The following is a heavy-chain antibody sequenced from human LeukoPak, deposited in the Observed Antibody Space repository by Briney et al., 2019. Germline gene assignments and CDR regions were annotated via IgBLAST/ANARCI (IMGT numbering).Heavy chain of an antibody. D-gene: IGHD5-24*01. V-gene: IGHV4-34*01. CDR1: GGSFSGYY. CDR2: INHSGCT. Sequence: SETLSLPCAVYGGSFSGYYWSWIRQPPGKGLEWIGDINHSGCTNYNPSLKSRVTISVDTSKNQFALKLSSLTAADTAVYYCARGHGGEMATNNESFDYWGQGTLVTVSS. J-gene: IGHJ4*02. CDR3: ARGHGGEMATNNESFDY.